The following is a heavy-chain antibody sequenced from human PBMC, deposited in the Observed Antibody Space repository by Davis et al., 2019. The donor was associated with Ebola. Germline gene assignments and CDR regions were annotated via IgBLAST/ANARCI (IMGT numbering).Heavy chain of an antibody. J-gene: IGHJ3*02. CDR2: IYYSGST. Sequence: PSETLSLTCTVSGGSISSGDYYWSWLRQPPGKGLEWIGYIYYSGSTNYNPSLKSRVTISVDRSKNQFSLKLSCVTAADTAVYYCARSPYCSDASCYHDAFDIWGQGTMVTVSS. CDR1: GGSISSGDYY. CDR3: ARSPYCSDASCYHDAFDI. D-gene: IGHD2-15*01. V-gene: IGHV4-30-4*01.